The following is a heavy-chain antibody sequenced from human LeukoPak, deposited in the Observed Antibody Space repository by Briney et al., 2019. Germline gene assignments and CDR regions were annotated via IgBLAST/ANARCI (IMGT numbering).Heavy chain of an antibody. CDR3: ARGYDWDLFDY. Sequence: SETLSLTCTVSGGSISNYYWSWIRQPPGKGLEWIGYIYYSGSTNYNPSLKSRVTISVDTSKNQFSLKLSSVAAADTAVYYCARGYDWDLFDYWGQGTLVTVSS. J-gene: IGHJ4*02. V-gene: IGHV4-59*01. CDR2: IYYSGST. CDR1: GGSISNYY. D-gene: IGHD5-12*01.